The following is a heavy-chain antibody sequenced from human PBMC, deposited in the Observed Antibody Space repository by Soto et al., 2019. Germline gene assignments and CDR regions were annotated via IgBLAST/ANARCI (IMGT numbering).Heavy chain of an antibody. Sequence: EVQLVESGGGLVQPGGSLRLSCAASGFTFSSYSMNWVRQAPGKGLEWVSYISSSSSTIYYADSVKGRFTISRDNAKNSLYLQMNSLRAEDTAVYYCERGRLLHLRGSLYFDYWGQGTLVTVSS. CDR3: ERGRLLHLRGSLYFDY. CDR1: GFTFSSYS. D-gene: IGHD3-3*01. J-gene: IGHJ4*02. V-gene: IGHV3-48*01. CDR2: ISSSSSTI.